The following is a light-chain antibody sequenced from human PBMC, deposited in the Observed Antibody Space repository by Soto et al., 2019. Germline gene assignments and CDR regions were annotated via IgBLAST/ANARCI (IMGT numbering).Light chain of an antibody. CDR1: SSNIESNT. J-gene: IGLJ1*01. CDR3: AAWDDSLNGYV. CDR2: SNY. Sequence: QSVLTQAPSASGTPGQRVTISCSGSSSNIESNTVTWYQQLPGTAPKLVIYSNYDRPSGVPDRFSGSTSGTSASLVIRGLQSEDEADYYCAAWDDSLNGYVFGGGTKVTVL. V-gene: IGLV1-44*01.